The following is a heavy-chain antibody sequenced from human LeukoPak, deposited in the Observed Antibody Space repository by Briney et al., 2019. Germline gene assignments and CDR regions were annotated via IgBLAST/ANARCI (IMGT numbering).Heavy chain of an antibody. V-gene: IGHV1-2*02. J-gene: IGHJ4*02. CDR1: GYTFVGYY. Sequence: ASVKVSCKASGYTFVGYYLHWVRQAPRQGLEWMAWIDPYTGNTHYAQKFQGRITVTRDTSVSTTYMELSWLTSDDTARYYCAREYSASEHWGQGTLVTVSS. CDR2: IDPYTGNT. D-gene: IGHD5-12*01. CDR3: AREYSASEH.